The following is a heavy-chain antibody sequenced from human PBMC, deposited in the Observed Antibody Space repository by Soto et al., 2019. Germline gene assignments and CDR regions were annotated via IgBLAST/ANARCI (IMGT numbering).Heavy chain of an antibody. V-gene: IGHV4-61*08. CDR3: ARVKRSTSRLDP. CDR2: VYYSGST. CDR1: GDSVSSGAYX. J-gene: IGHJ5*02. D-gene: IGHD1-26*01. Sequence: XXTLSLTFSVSGDSVSSGAYXWSFIRQPPGKGLEWIGYVYYSGSTSYNPSLETGVTISVDTSKNQFSLKLTSVTPADTAIYYCARVKRSTSRLDPWGQGTLVTVSS.